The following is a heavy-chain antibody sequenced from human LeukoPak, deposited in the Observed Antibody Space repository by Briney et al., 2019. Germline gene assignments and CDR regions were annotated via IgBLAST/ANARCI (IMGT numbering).Heavy chain of an antibody. CDR3: ARDRFGSGSYGPRFDY. Sequence: PGGSLRLSCAASGFTFSSYSMNWVRQAPGKGLEWVSYISSSSSTIYYADSVKGRFTISRDNAKNSLYLQMNSLRAEDTAVYYCARDRFGSGSYGPRFDYWGQGTLVTVSS. J-gene: IGHJ4*02. CDR1: GFTFSSYS. D-gene: IGHD1-26*01. V-gene: IGHV3-48*04. CDR2: ISSSSSTI.